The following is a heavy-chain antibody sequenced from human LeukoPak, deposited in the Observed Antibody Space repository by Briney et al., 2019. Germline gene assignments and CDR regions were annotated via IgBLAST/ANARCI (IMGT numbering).Heavy chain of an antibody. V-gene: IGHV4-59*08. CDR3: ARLGYYYDSSGYQPDAFDI. J-gene: IGHJ3*02. CDR2: IYYSGST. D-gene: IGHD3-22*01. CDR1: GGSISSHY. Sequence: SETLSLTCTVSGGSISSHYWSWIRQPPGKGLEWIGYIYYSGSTNYNPSLKSRVTISVDTSKNQFSLKLSSVTAADTAVYYCARLGYYYDSSGYQPDAFDIWGQGTMVTVSS.